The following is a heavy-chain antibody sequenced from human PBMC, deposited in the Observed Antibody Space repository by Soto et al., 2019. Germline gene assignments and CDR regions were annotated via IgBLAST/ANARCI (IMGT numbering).Heavy chain of an antibody. CDR1: GFTFSSYE. CDR2: ISSSGSTI. D-gene: IGHD1-1*01. Sequence: GVSLRLSCAASGFTFSSYEMNWVRQAPGKGLEWVSYISSSGSTIYYADSVKGRFTISRDNAKNSLYLQMNSLRAEDTAVYYCARRNWNYYYYYGMDVWGQGTTVTVSS. CDR3: ARRNWNYYYYYGMDV. V-gene: IGHV3-48*03. J-gene: IGHJ6*02.